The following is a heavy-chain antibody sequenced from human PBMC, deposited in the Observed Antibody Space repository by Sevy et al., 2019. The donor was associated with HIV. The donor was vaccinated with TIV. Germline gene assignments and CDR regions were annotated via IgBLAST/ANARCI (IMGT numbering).Heavy chain of an antibody. CDR3: ATGREYYEGNSGYFDY. CDR2: FDSEDGER. V-gene: IGHV1-24*01. CDR1: GYTLTQLS. J-gene: IGHJ4*02. Sequence: ASVKVSCKLSGYTLTQLSMHWVRQAPGKGAEGLGSFDSEDGERIYAQKFQGRFTMTEETSTDTAYMELSSLRSEDTAIYYCATGREYYEGNSGYFDYWGQGTLVTVSS. D-gene: IGHD3-3*01.